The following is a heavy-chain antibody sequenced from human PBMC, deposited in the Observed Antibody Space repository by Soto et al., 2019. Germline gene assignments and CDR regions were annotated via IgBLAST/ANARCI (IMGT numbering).Heavy chain of an antibody. CDR1: GGTFSNYP. J-gene: IGHJ6*02. V-gene: IGHV1-69*12. CDR3: ASVLELHYYYGMDV. D-gene: IGHD1-7*01. CDR2: IIPIFGTA. Sequence: QVQLVQSGAEVKKPGSSVKVSCKASGGTFSNYPISWVRQAPGQGLEWMGGIIPIFGTANYAQKFQGRVTITADESTSTAYMELSSLRSEDTAVYYCASVLELHYYYGMDVWGQGTTVTVSS.